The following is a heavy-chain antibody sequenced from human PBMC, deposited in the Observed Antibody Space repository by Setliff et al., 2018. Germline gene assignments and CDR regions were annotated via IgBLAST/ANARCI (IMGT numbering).Heavy chain of an antibody. D-gene: IGHD3-3*01. CDR1: GFTFSTYS. CDR2: ISGDSVSI. Sequence: PGGSLRLSCAASGFTFSTYSMSWARQAPGKGLEWVSAISGDSVSIYYADSVRGRFTISRDNAKNTVYLQMNSLRAEGTAVYYCARVGEYRFLEWFVNYYYNYMDAWGKGTTVTVSS. J-gene: IGHJ6*03. CDR3: ARVGEYRFLEWFVNYYYNYMDA. V-gene: IGHV3-23*01.